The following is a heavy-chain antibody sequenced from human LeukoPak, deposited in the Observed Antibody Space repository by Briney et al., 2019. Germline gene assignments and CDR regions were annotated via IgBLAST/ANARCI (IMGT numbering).Heavy chain of an antibody. Sequence: SETLSLTCTVSGGSISSYCWSWIRQPPGKGLEWIGYIYYSGSTNYNPSLKSRVTISVDTSKNQFSLKLSSVTAADTAVYYCARALAGFDPWGQGTLVTVSS. CDR2: IYYSGST. CDR1: GGSISSYC. CDR3: ARALAGFDP. V-gene: IGHV4-59*01. J-gene: IGHJ5*02. D-gene: IGHD6-25*01.